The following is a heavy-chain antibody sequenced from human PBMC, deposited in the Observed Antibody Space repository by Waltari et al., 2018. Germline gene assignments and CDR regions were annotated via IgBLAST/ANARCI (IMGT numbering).Heavy chain of an antibody. V-gene: IGHV4-59*01. J-gene: IGHJ6*02. D-gene: IGHD3-9*01. Sequence: QVQLQESGPGLVRPSLTLSLGCPVSNAPIRSYYWIWIRQPPGKGLEWIGFTFYSGTTNYNPSLKSRVTISLDASKNQFSLNLRSVTAADTAVYFCARISTFYFYGMDVWGQGTTVTVSS. CDR3: ARISTFYFYGMDV. CDR1: NAPIRSYY. CDR2: TFYSGTT.